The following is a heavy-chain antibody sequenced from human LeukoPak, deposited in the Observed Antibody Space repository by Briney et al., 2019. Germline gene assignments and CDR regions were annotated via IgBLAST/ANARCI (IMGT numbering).Heavy chain of an antibody. CDR2: ITSSSSYI. Sequence: GGSLRLSCAASGLTFSTYSMTWVRQAPGKGLEWVSSITSSSSYIYYADSVKGRFTISRDNAKSSLYLQMNSLRAEDTAVYYCARVVDIIAFDIWGQGTMVTVSS. D-gene: IGHD2-15*01. CDR3: ARVVDIIAFDI. J-gene: IGHJ3*02. V-gene: IGHV3-21*01. CDR1: GLTFSTYS.